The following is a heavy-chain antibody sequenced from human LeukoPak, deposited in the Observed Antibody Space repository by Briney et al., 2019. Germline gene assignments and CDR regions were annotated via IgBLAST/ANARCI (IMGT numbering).Heavy chain of an antibody. CDR2: IIPIFGTA. CDR1: GGTFSSYA. CDR3: ASTLWYYYDSSGRTQFDY. Sequence: ASVKVSCKASGGTFSSYAISWVRQAPGQGLEWMGGIIPIFGTANYAQKFQGRVTITADESTSTAYMELSSLRSEDTAVYYCASTLWYYYDSSGRTQFDYWGQGTLVTVSS. J-gene: IGHJ4*02. V-gene: IGHV1-69*13. D-gene: IGHD3-22*01.